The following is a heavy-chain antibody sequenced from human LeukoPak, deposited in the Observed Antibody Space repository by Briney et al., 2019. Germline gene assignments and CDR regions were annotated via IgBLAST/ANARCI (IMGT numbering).Heavy chain of an antibody. CDR1: GFTFSNAW. CDR2: IKSKTVAGTT. D-gene: IGHD3-10*01. J-gene: IGHJ4*02. Sequence: GGSLRLSCAASGFTFSNAWMSWVRQAPGKGLEWVGRIKSKTVAGTTDYAAPVKGRFTISRDDSKNTLYLQMNSLKIEDTAVYYCATGVGQRLLYFFDSWGQGTLVTVSS. CDR3: ATGVGQRLLYFFDS. V-gene: IGHV3-15*01.